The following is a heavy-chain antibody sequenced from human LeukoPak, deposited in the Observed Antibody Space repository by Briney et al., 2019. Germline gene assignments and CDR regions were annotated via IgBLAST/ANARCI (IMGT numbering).Heavy chain of an antibody. V-gene: IGHV3-48*03. J-gene: IGHJ4*02. CDR2: ISSSGSTI. CDR3: ARGGRWLQLQYFDY. D-gene: IGHD5-24*01. Sequence: AGGSLRLSCAASGFTFSSYEMNWVRQAPGKGLEWVSYISSSGSTIYYADSVKGRFTISRDNAKNSLYLQMNSLRAEDTAVYYCARGGRWLQLQYFDYWGQGTLVTVSS. CDR1: GFTFSSYE.